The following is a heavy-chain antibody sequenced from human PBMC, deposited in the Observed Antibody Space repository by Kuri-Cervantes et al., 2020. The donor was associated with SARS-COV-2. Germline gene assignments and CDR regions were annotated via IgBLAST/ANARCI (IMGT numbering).Heavy chain of an antibody. V-gene: IGHV4-59*12. CDR1: GGSISSYY. D-gene: IGHD3-3*01. CDR3: ARDATIFGVVKSWFDP. Sequence: SETLSLTCTVSGGSISSYYWSWIRQPPGKGLEWMGYIHYSGTTTYSPSLKSRLTISVDTPKNQFSLKLSSVTAADTAVYYCARDATIFGVVKSWFDPWGQGTLVTVSS. CDR2: IHYSGTT. J-gene: IGHJ5*02.